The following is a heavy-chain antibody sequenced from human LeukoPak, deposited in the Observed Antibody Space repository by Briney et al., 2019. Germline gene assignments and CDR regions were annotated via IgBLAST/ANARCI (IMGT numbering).Heavy chain of an antibody. CDR3: ARVSGATIQFGP. D-gene: IGHD5-12*01. Sequence: SETLSLTCTVSGGSISSGGYYWSWIRQHPGKGLEWIGYIYYSGSTYYNPSLKSRVTISVDTSKNQFSLKLSSVTAADTAVYYCARVSGATIQFGPWGQGTLVTVSS. CDR1: GGSISSGGYY. CDR2: IYYSGST. V-gene: IGHV4-31*03. J-gene: IGHJ5*02.